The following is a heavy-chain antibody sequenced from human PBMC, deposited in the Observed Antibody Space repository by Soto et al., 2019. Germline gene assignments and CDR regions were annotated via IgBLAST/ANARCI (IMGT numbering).Heavy chain of an antibody. J-gene: IGHJ6*02. D-gene: IGHD1-1*01. CDR1: GFIFSTHA. Sequence: EVQLLESGGDLVQPGGSLRLSCAASGFIFSTHAMTWARQAPGKGLEWVSGISGDASTPYYPDSVKGRFTISRDNSKNILYLQMNSLRAEDTAVYYCVRNQMYTADSLDVWGQWTTVTVSS. CDR3: VRNQMYTADSLDV. CDR2: ISGDASTP. V-gene: IGHV3-23*01.